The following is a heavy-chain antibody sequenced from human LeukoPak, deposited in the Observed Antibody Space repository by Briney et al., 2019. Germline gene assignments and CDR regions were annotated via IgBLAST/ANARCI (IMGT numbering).Heavy chain of an antibody. Sequence: QSGGSLRLSCEASGFAFDTYAIHWVRQRPGKGLEWVSGITWNSNGRLYADSVRGRFTVSRDNAKNSVYLQMDTLRTEDTALYFCVKDKQWLGRGAFDIWGHGTTVTVSS. D-gene: IGHD6-19*01. CDR1: GFAFDTYA. J-gene: IGHJ3*02. V-gene: IGHV3-9*01. CDR2: ITWNSNGR. CDR3: VKDKQWLGRGAFDI.